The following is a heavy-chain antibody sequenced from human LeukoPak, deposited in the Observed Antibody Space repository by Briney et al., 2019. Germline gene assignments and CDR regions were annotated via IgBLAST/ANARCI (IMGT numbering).Heavy chain of an antibody. V-gene: IGHV3-11*01. CDR2: ITNSGTTI. CDR1: GFTFTDYY. CDR3: ARDSGAVAVDY. J-gene: IGHJ4*02. Sequence: PGGSLRLSCAASGFTFTDYYMSWIRQAPGKGLEWVSYITNSGTTIYYADSVKGRFTISRDNAKNSLYLQMNSLRAEDTAVYYCARDSGAVAVDYWGQGTLVTVSS. D-gene: IGHD6-19*01.